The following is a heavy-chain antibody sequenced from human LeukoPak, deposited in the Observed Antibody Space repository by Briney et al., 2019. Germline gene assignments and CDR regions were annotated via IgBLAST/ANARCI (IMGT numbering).Heavy chain of an antibody. CDR2: ISGTSGKT. V-gene: IGHV3-23*01. J-gene: IGHJ4*02. D-gene: IGHD3-9*01. CDR3: AKGLTSEYYPYFDN. Sequence: GGSLRLSCAASGFTFSIHEMNWVRLAPGSGLEWVSAISGTSGKTYFADSVKGRFTISRDNSKNTLFVQMNSLRAEDTAVYYCAKGLTSEYYPYFDNWGQGTLVTVSS. CDR1: GFTFSIHE.